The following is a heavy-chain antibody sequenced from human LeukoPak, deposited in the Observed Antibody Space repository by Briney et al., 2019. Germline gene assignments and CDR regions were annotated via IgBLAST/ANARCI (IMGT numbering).Heavy chain of an antibody. D-gene: IGHD1-26*01. CDR2: IYYTGGT. J-gene: IGHJ3*02. Sequence: PSETLSLTCSVSGGSITSSSYYCAWIRQPPGKGLEWIGSIYYTGGTYYNPSLKSRLTISLGTSKNQFSLKLNSVTAADTAVYYCARGGGAMRAFEIWGQGAMVSVSS. CDR1: GGSITSSSYY. CDR3: ARGGGAMRAFEI. V-gene: IGHV4-39*01.